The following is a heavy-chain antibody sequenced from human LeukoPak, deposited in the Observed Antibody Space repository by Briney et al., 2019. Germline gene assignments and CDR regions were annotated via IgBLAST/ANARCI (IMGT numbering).Heavy chain of an antibody. CDR1: GFTFGDYA. V-gene: IGHV3-49*04. CDR3: TRQRGYSSGCLDY. Sequence: GGSLRLSCTASGFTFGDYAMSWVRQAPGKGLEWVGFIRSKAYGGTTEYAASVIGRFTISRDDSKSIAYLQMNSLKTEDTAVYYCTRQRGYSSGCLDYWGQGTLVTVSS. J-gene: IGHJ4*02. CDR2: IRSKAYGGTT. D-gene: IGHD6-19*01.